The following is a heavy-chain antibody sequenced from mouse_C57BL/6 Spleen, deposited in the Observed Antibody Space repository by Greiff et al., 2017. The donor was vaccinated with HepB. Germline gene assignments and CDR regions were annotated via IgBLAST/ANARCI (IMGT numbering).Heavy chain of an antibody. D-gene: IGHD1-1*01. CDR1: GYTFTSYW. J-gene: IGHJ2*01. CDR2: IDPSDSYT. V-gene: IGHV1-50*01. Sequence: VQLQQPGAELVKPGASVKLSCKASGYTFTSYWMQWVKQRPGQGLEWIGEIDPSDSYTNYNQKFKGKATLTLETSSRKAYMQLSSLTSEDSAVYYCARGIYYYGSRNFDYWGQGTTLTVSS. CDR3: ARGIYYYGSRNFDY.